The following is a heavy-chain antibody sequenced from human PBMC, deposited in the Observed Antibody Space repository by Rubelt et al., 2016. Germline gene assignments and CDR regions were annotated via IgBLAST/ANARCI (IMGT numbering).Heavy chain of an antibody. Sequence: QVQLQESGPGLVKPSQTLSLTCTVSGGSISSGGYYWSWIRQHPGKGLEWIGYTYYSGSTYYNPSLKRRVTSSVDTSKNQFSLKLGSVTAADTAVYYCARVRLVPATEAYYFDYWGQGTLVTVSS. CDR3: ARVRLVPATEAYYFDY. V-gene: IGHV4-31*03. J-gene: IGHJ4*02. CDR1: GGSISSGGYY. CDR2: TYYSGST. D-gene: IGHD6-19*01.